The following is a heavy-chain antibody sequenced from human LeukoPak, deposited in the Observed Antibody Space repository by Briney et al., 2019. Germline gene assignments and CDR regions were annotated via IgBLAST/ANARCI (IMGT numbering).Heavy chain of an antibody. Sequence: SVKVPCKASGGTFSSYAISWVRQAPGQGLEWMGRIIPIFGIANYAQKFQGRVTITADKSTSTAYMELSSLRSEDTAVYYCAYGDTPSYWGQGTWSPSPQ. CDR1: GGTFSSYA. V-gene: IGHV1-69*04. CDR2: IIPIFGIA. D-gene: IGHD4-17*01. J-gene: IGHJ4*02. CDR3: AYGDTPSY.